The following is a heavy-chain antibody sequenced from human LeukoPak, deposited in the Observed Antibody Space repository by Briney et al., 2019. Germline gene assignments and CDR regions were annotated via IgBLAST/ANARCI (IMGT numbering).Heavy chain of an antibody. CDR2: VFYVGTT. Sequence: SETLSLTCTVSATSVSSDSYYGSWIRQPPGKGLEWIGYVFYVGTTNYNPSLKSRVTISGDTSKNQFSLKLSSVTAADTAVYYCARVEGYCSGGSCYPYIFDYWGQGTLVTVSS. CDR1: ATSVSSDSYY. J-gene: IGHJ4*02. V-gene: IGHV4-61*01. CDR3: ARVEGYCSGGSCYPYIFDY. D-gene: IGHD2-15*01.